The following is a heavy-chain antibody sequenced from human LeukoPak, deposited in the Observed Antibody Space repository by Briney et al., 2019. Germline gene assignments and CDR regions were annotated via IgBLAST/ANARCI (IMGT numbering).Heavy chain of an antibody. V-gene: IGHV1-24*01. D-gene: IGHD2-2*02. Sequence: ASVKVSCKVSGYTLTELSTHWVRQAPGKGLEWMGGFDPEDGETIYAQKFQGRVTMTEDTSTDTAYMELSSLRSEDTAVYYCATSVVPAAIQLHGAFDIWGQGTMVAVSS. CDR2: FDPEDGET. CDR1: GYTLTELS. J-gene: IGHJ3*02. CDR3: ATSVVPAAIQLHGAFDI.